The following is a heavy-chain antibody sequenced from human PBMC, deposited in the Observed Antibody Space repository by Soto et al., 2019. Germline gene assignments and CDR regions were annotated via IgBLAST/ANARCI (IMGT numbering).Heavy chain of an antibody. V-gene: IGHV1-69*13. CDR3: ARSPGITGTRASQYAMDV. Sequence: SVKVSCKASGDTFSTFAISWVRQAPGQGLEWMGGIIPIFGTPDYAQHFPGRVTISADGSTKTAYLELSSLRPEDTAVYYCARSPGITGTRASQYAMDVWGQGTTVTVSS. CDR1: GDTFSTFA. CDR2: IIPIFGTP. J-gene: IGHJ6*02. D-gene: IGHD1-20*01.